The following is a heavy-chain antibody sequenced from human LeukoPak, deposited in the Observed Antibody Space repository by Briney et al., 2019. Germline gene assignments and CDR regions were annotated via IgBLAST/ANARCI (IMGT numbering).Heavy chain of an antibody. CDR1: GFVVINNY. CDR3: ARTIFGVVIKVY. V-gene: IGHV3-66*01. Sequence: PGGSLRLSCAASGFVVINNYMSWVRQAPGKGLEWVSVIYSDGNAYYADSVKGRFTISRDNSKNTLYLQMNSLRAEDTAVYYCARTIFGVVIKVYWGQGTLVTVSS. CDR2: IYSDGNA. J-gene: IGHJ4*02. D-gene: IGHD3-3*01.